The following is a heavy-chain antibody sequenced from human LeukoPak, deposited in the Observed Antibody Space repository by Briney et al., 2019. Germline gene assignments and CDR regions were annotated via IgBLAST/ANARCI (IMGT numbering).Heavy chain of an antibody. CDR3: ATDRDIVVVPAAIGPLDY. CDR2: ISYDGSNK. V-gene: IGHV3-30*01. Sequence: GGSLRLSCAASGFTFGSYAMHWVRQAPGKGLEWVAVISYDGSNKYYADSVKGRFTISRDNSKNTLYLQMNSLRAEDTAVYYCATDRDIVVVPAAIGPLDYWGQGTLVTVSS. D-gene: IGHD2-2*02. J-gene: IGHJ4*02. CDR1: GFTFGSYA.